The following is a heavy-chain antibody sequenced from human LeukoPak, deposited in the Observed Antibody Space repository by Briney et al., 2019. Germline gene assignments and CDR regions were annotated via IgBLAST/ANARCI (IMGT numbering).Heavy chain of an antibody. CDR3: ARGKLRSYSSSIGY. D-gene: IGHD6-6*01. CDR1: GFTFSSYS. J-gene: IGHJ4*02. Sequence: GGSLRLSCAASGFTFSSYSMNWVRQAPGKGLEWVSYISSSSSTIYYADSVKGRFTISRDNAKNSLYLQMNSLRAEDTAVYYCARGKLRSYSSSIGYWGQGTLVTVSS. CDR2: ISSSSSTI. V-gene: IGHV3-48*01.